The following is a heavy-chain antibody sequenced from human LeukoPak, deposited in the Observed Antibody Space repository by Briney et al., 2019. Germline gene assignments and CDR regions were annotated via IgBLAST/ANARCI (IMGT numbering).Heavy chain of an antibody. Sequence: SETLSLTCAVYGGSFSGYYWSWIRQPPGKGLEWIGEVNHSGSTNYNPSLKSRVTMSVDTSKNQFSLKLSSVTAADTAVYYCARAYPRGGVLGYLGPGNPVTVSS. CDR1: GGSFSGYY. CDR2: VNHSGST. CDR3: ARAYPRGGVLGY. V-gene: IGHV4-34*01. J-gene: IGHJ4*02. D-gene: IGHD4-23*01.